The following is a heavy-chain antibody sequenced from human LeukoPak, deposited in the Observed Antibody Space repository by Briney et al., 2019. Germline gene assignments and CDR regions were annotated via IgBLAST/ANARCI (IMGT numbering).Heavy chain of an antibody. Sequence: TGGSLRLSCAASGFTFSSYEMNWVRQAPGKGLEWVSYISSSRSTIYYADSVKGRFTISRDNAKNSLYLQMNSLRAEDTAVYYCARERGYGDYAPYYYYGMDVWGQGTTVTVSS. V-gene: IGHV3-48*03. CDR3: ARERGYGDYAPYYYYGMDV. D-gene: IGHD4-17*01. J-gene: IGHJ6*02. CDR2: ISSSRSTI. CDR1: GFTFSSYE.